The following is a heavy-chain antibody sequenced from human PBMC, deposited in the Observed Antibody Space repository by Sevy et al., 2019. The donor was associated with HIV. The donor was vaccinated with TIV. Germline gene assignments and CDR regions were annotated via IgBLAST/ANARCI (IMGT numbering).Heavy chain of an antibody. Sequence: GGSLRLSCAASGFTVSSNYMSWVRQAPGKGLEWVSVIYSGGSTYYADSVKGRFTISKDNSKNTLYLQMNSLRAEDTAVYDCARAGDYAAFDIWGQGTMVTVSS. J-gene: IGHJ3*02. D-gene: IGHD4-17*01. CDR2: IYSGGST. V-gene: IGHV3-53*01. CDR3: ARAGDYAAFDI. CDR1: GFTVSSNY.